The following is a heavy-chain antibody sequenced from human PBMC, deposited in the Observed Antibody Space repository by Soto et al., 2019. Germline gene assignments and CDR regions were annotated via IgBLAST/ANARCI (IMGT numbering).Heavy chain of an antibody. CDR1: GFTFSSYA. CDR3: AREYSSSSGPWFDP. V-gene: IGHV3-30-3*01. CDR2: ISYDGSNK. D-gene: IGHD6-6*01. J-gene: IGHJ5*02. Sequence: QVQLVESGGGVVQPGRSLRLSCAASGFTFSSYAMNWFRPAPGKGLEWVAVISYDGSNKYYADSVKGRFTISRDNSKNTLYLQMNSLRAEDTAVYYCAREYSSSSGPWFDPRGQGTLVTVSS.